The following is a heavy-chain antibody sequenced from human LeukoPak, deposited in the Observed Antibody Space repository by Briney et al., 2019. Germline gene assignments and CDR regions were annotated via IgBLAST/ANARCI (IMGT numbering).Heavy chain of an antibody. CDR1: GYTFTGYS. V-gene: IGHV1-2*02. Sequence: GSVMVSCKASGYTFTGYSIHWVRQAPGQGLEWMGCINPNSGDTNYPQKFQDRVTLSRDTSISTAYMELTDLRSDDTAMYYCARPNGDYYNWFDPWGQGTLVTVSS. CDR2: INPNSGDT. D-gene: IGHD2-21*02. J-gene: IGHJ5*02. CDR3: ARPNGDYYNWFDP.